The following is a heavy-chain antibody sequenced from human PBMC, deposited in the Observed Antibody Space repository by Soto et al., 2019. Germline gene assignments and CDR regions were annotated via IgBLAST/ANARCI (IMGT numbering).Heavy chain of an antibody. D-gene: IGHD7-27*01. Sequence: GGSLRLSCAASGFTFSSYAMSWVRQAPGKGLEWVSAISGSGGSTYYADSVKGRFTISRDNSKNTLYLQMNSLRAEDTAVYYCAPLGGLGIYFDYWGQGTLVTVSS. CDR1: GFTFSSYA. J-gene: IGHJ4*02. CDR3: APLGGLGIYFDY. CDR2: ISGSGGST. V-gene: IGHV3-23*01.